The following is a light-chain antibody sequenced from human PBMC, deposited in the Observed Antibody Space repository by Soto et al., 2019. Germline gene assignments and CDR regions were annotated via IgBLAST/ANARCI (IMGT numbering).Light chain of an antibody. V-gene: IGKV3-15*01. CDR3: QQYYNWWT. CDR2: GAS. J-gene: IGKJ1*01. Sequence: EIVMTQSPATLSVSPGDRATRSCRASQSVGSNLAWYQQKPGQAPRLLIYGASTRVTGIPARFSGSGSGTEFTLTISSLQSEDFAVYHCQQYYNWWTFGQGTKVDIK. CDR1: QSVGSN.